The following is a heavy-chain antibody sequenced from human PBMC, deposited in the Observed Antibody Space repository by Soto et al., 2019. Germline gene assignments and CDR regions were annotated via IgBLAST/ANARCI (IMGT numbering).Heavy chain of an antibody. CDR1: GGSVSSGSYY. CDR2: IYYSGST. CDR3: ASSLSRYYYDSSGYYLEVNWFDP. J-gene: IGHJ5*02. D-gene: IGHD3-22*01. V-gene: IGHV4-61*01. Sequence: SETLSLTCTVSGGSVSSGSYYWSWIRQPPGKGLEWIGYIYYSGSTNYNPSLKSRVTISVDTSKNQFSLKLSSVTAADTAVYYCASSLSRYYYDSSGYYLEVNWFDPWGQGTLVTVSS.